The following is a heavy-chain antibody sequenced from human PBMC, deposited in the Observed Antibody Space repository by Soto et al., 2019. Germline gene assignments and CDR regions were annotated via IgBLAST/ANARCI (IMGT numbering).Heavy chain of an antibody. CDR2: IYYSGST. V-gene: IGHV4-30-4*01. CDR1: GGSISSGDYY. Sequence: QVQLQESGPGLVKPSQTLSLTCTVSGGSISSGDYYWSWIRQPPGKGLEWIGYIYYSGSTYYNPSLKSRVTISVDTSKNPLPLKLNCVNAADTAVYYCARGAVLGSGLDYWGQGTLVTVSS. CDR3: ARGAVLGSGLDY. J-gene: IGHJ4*02. D-gene: IGHD3-10*01.